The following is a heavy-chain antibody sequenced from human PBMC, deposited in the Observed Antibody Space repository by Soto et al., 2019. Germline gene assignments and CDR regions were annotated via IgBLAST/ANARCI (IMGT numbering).Heavy chain of an antibody. CDR3: ERYCTNGVCYPASV. V-gene: IGHV1-69*04. CDR2: IITILGIS. J-gene: IGHJ4*02. CDR1: GGTFSSYA. Sequence: ASVKVSCKASGGTFSSYAISWVRQAPGQGLEWMGRIITILGISNYAQKFQGRATITADKSTITAYMELSSLRSEDTAVYSCERYCTNGVCYPASVWGQGTLVTVSS. D-gene: IGHD2-8*01.